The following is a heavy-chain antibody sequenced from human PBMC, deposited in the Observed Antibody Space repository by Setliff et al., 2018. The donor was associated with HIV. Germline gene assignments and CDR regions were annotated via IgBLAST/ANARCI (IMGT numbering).Heavy chain of an antibody. Sequence: SETLSLTCTVSGDSISSGSNYWSWIRQPAGKGLEWIGRIYTSGPRYNPSLENRVTISVDTSKSQFFLMLSSVAAADTAVYYCARASSDIPGVDSNYFDDWGQGTLVTVSS. D-gene: IGHD2-2*01. V-gene: IGHV4-61*02. CDR2: IYTSGP. CDR1: GDSISSGSNY. CDR3: ARASSDIPGVDSNYFDD. J-gene: IGHJ4*02.